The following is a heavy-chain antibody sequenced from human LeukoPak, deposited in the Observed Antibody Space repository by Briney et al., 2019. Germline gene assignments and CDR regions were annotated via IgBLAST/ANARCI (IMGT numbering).Heavy chain of an antibody. D-gene: IGHD3-22*01. CDR2: IKQDASET. V-gene: IGHV3-7*01. J-gene: IGHJ3*02. Sequence: RGSDRLSCAASGFIIFKSWMTWVRQAPGKGLEWVAIIKQDASETYYLDSVKGRFTISRDNAKNSIYLHMTRLRVEDTAVYYCARVAGEASGYHPFDIWGQGTMVTASP. CDR1: GFIIFKSW. CDR3: ARVAGEASGYHPFDI.